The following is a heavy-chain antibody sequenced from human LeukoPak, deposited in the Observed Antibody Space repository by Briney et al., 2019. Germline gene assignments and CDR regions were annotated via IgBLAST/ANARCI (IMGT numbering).Heavy chain of an antibody. CDR2: IYHSGST. J-gene: IGHJ4*02. CDR3: ARALSGGYSGYDSYYFDY. V-gene: IGHV4-38-2*02. D-gene: IGHD5-12*01. CDR1: GGSISSYY. Sequence: SETLSLTCTVSGGSISSYYWSWIRQPPGKGLEWIGSIYHSGSTYYNPSLKSRVTISVDTSKNQFSLKLSSVTAADTAVYYCARALSGGYSGYDSYYFDYWGQGTLVTVSS.